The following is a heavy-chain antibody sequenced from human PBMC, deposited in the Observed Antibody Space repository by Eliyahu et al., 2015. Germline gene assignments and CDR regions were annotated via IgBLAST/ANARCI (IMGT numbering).Heavy chain of an antibody. Sequence: QVQLVESGGGVVQPGGSLRLSCAASGFTFXXXGMHWVRQAPGKGXEWVAFIRFDGSNKYYADSVKGRFTISRDNSKNTLYLQMNSLRAEDTAVYYCARPSRLYGDYGLTYFDYWGQGTLVTVSS. J-gene: IGHJ4*02. V-gene: IGHV3-30*02. CDR3: ARPSRLYGDYGLTYFDY. CDR2: IRFDGSNK. CDR1: GFTFXXXG. D-gene: IGHD4-17*01.